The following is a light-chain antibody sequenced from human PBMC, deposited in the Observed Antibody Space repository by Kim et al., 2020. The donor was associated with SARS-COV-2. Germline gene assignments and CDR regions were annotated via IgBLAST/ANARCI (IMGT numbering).Light chain of an antibody. V-gene: IGKV3-15*01. CDR2: GAS. Sequence: EIVMTQSPATLSVSPGERATLSCRASQSVNSNLAWYQQKPGQAPRLLIYGASTRATGIPARFSGSGFGTEFTLSISSLQSEDSAVYYCQHYNKWPLTFGGGTKVDIK. CDR1: QSVNSN. CDR3: QHYNKWPLT. J-gene: IGKJ4*01.